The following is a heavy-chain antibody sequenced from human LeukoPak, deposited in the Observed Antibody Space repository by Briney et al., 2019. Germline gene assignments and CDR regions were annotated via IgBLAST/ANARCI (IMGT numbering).Heavy chain of an antibody. Sequence: GASVKVSCKTSSFTSTYSDITWVRQAPGQGLEWMGWISGYNGNTKYAQNFQGRVTMTTDTSTSTAYMELRSLTSDDTAVYYCARGSYGDHPYSFDYWGQGTLVTVSS. CDR2: ISGYNGNT. J-gene: IGHJ4*02. CDR3: ARGSYGDHPYSFDY. V-gene: IGHV1-18*01. CDR1: SFTSTYSD. D-gene: IGHD4-17*01.